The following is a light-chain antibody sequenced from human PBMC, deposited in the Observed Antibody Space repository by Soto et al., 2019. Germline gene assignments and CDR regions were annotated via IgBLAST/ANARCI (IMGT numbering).Light chain of an antibody. Sequence: EIVMTQSPATLSVSPGERATLSCRASQSVSSNLAWYQQKPGQAPRLLIYGASTRATGIPARFSGSGSGTEFTLTLSSLQSEEFAVYYCQQYNNWPPLTFGGGTKVEIK. CDR3: QQYNNWPPLT. CDR1: QSVSSN. V-gene: IGKV3-15*01. J-gene: IGKJ4*01. CDR2: GAS.